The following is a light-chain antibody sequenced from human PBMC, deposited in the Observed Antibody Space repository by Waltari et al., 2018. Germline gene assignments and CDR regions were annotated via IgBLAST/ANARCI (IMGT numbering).Light chain of an antibody. Sequence: DIVLTQSSDSLAVSLGERATINRKSSQSVLYSSNNKDYLAWYHQKPGQPPKLLIYWSSTRESGVPDRFRGSGSGTDFTLTISSLQAEDVAVYYCQQYYSSPTFGPGTKVDIK. J-gene: IGKJ3*01. CDR1: QSVLYSSNNKDY. CDR2: WSS. V-gene: IGKV4-1*01. CDR3: QQYYSSPT.